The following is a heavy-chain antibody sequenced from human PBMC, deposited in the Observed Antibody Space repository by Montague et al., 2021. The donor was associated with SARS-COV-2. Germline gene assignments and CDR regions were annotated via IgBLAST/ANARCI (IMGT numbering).Heavy chain of an antibody. D-gene: IGHD3-3*01. Sequence: SLRLSCAASGFNFTNYNINWVRQPPGTGLEWVSSISGSGFGGPYIYYSDPVKGRFTISRDNAKNSVYLQMNGLRAEDTALYYCAGESVSSFEVVIFGMDVWGRGTTVTVSS. CDR2: ISGSGFGGPYI. CDR3: AGESVSSFEVVIFGMDV. V-gene: IGHV3-21*01. J-gene: IGHJ6*01. CDR1: GFNFTNYN.